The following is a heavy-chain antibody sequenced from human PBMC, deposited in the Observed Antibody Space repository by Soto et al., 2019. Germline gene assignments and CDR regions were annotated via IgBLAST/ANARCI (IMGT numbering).Heavy chain of an antibody. CDR1: GFPFNTYS. CDR3: ARDGAEAGTFDY. D-gene: IGHD6-13*01. Sequence: PGGSLRLSCAASGFPFNTYSMQWILQAPGKRLEWVAVISYSGTNKFYADSVQGRFTISRDNSKNALNLEMNGLISEDTARYYCARDGAEAGTFDYWGKGTPVNVSP. V-gene: IGHV3-30*04. J-gene: IGHJ4*02. CDR2: ISYSGTNK.